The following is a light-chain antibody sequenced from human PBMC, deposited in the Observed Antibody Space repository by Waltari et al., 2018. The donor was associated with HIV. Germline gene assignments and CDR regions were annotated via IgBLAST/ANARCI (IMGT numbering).Light chain of an antibody. J-gene: IGKJ5*01. Sequence: IVLTQSPATLSLSPGARATLSCRASQSVNSYLAWYQQKPGQAPSLLIYGASSRSTGIPARFSGSWYGTDFRLTISSLEPGDFGVYYCHQRSNWPITFGQGTRLEI. CDR3: HQRSNWPIT. CDR2: GAS. V-gene: IGKV3-11*01. CDR1: QSVNSY.